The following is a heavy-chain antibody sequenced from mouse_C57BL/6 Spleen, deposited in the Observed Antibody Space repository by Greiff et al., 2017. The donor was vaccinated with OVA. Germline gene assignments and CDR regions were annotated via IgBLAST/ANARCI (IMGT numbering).Heavy chain of an antibody. Sequence: QVQLQQPGAELVKPGASVKMSCKASGYTFTSYWITWVKQRPGQGLEWIGDIYPGSGSTNYNEKFKSKATLTVDKSSSTAYMQLSSLTSEDSAVYYCARCRSYGYFDVGGTGTTVTVSS. V-gene: IGHV1-55*01. CDR2: IYPGSGST. CDR1: GYTFTSYW. J-gene: IGHJ1*03. D-gene: IGHD2-10*01. CDR3: ARCRSYGYFDV.